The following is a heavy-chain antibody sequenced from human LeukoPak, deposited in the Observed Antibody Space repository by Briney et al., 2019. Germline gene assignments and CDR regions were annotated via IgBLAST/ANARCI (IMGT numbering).Heavy chain of an antibody. CDR2: ISSNGGST. D-gene: IGHD5-18*01. V-gene: IGHV3-64*01. J-gene: IGHJ4*02. CDR3: ARTLGGYSYGLVGPFDY. CDR1: GFTFSSYA. Sequence: GGSLRLSCAASGFTFSSYAMHWVRQAPGKGLEYVSAISSNGGSTYYANSVKGRFTISRDNSKNTLYLQMGSLRAEDMAVYYCARTLGGYSYGLVGPFDYWGQGTLVTVSS.